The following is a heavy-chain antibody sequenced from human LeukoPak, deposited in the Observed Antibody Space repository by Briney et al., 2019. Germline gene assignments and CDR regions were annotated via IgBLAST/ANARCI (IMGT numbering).Heavy chain of an antibody. CDR1: GFTFSSYA. CDR2: ISYDGSNK. V-gene: IGHV3-30*04. Sequence: PGGSLRLSCAASGFTFSSYAMHWVRQAPGKGLEWVAVISYDGSNKYYADSVKGRFTISRDNSKNTLYLQMNSLRAEDTAVYYCARDLYDFWSGGDYWGQGTLVTVSS. J-gene: IGHJ4*02. CDR3: ARDLYDFWSGGDY. D-gene: IGHD3-3*01.